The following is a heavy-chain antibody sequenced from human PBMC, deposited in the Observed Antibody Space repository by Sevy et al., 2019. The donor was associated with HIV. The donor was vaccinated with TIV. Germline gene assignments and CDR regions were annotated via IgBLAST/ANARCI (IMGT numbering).Heavy chain of an antibody. CDR2: IKSKIDGETT. CDR1: GFTFNNAW. CDR3: ATAPGYYDSAPFDY. J-gene: IGHJ4*02. D-gene: IGHD3-22*01. V-gene: IGHV3-15*01. Sequence: GGFLRLSCVVSGFTFNNAWMNWVRQAPGTGLQWIDLIKSKIDGETTDYAAPLKGRFTISRDDSKNTLYLQMNSLKIEDTAVYHCATAPGYYDSAPFDYWGPGTLVTVSS.